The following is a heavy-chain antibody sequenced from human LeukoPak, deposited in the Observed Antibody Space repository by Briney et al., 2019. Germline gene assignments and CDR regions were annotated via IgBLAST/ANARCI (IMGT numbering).Heavy chain of an antibody. Sequence: ASVKVSCKASGYTFTDYTMHWLRQAPGQGLDWMGWINGGSGNTKYSPEFQGRVTITRDTSASTAYMELSSLRSEDTAVYYCANPRYDSSGYYYVDWGQGTLVTVSS. CDR1: GYTFTDYT. V-gene: IGHV1-3*01. CDR3: ANPRYDSSGYYYVD. CDR2: INGGSGNT. J-gene: IGHJ4*02. D-gene: IGHD3-22*01.